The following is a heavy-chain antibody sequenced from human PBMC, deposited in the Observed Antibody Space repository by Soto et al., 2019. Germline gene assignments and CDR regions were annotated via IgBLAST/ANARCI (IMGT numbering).Heavy chain of an antibody. CDR1: GFTLTNYA. D-gene: IGHD2-15*01. J-gene: IGHJ4*02. CDR3: AKQPYSSGGF. CDR2: ITATGAST. V-gene: IGHV3-23*01. Sequence: EVQLLESGGGLVQPGGSLRLSCAASGFTLTNYAMCWVRQAPGKGLEWVSAITATGASTYYAESVKGRFTISRDNSRNTLYLRMNSLRVEDTAVYFCAKQPYSSGGFWGQGTLVTVSS.